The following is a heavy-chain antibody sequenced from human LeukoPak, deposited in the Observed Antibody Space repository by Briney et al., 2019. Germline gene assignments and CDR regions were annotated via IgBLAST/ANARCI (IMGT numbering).Heavy chain of an antibody. CDR2: INPNSGGT. V-gene: IGHV1-2*02. D-gene: IGHD3-3*01. J-gene: IGHJ4*02. CDR3: ARGPRRYDFRSGYYPYFDY. Sequence: GASVKVSCKASGYTFTGYYMHWVRQAPGQGLEWMGWINPNSGGTNYAQKFQGRVTMTRDTSISTAYMELSRLRSDDTAVYYCARGPRRYDFRSGYYPYFDYWGQGTLVTVSS. CDR1: GYTFTGYY.